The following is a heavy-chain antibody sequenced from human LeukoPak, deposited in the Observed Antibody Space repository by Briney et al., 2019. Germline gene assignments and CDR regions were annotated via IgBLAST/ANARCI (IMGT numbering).Heavy chain of an antibody. D-gene: IGHD3-9*01. CDR2: ISAYNGNT. Sequence: EASVKVSCKASGYTFTSYGISWVRQAPGQGLEWMGWISAYNGNTNYAQKLQGRVTMTTDTSTSTAYMELRSLRSDDTAVYYCAREYPYYDILTERGMDYYYGMDVWGQGTTVTVSS. J-gene: IGHJ6*02. CDR3: AREYPYYDILTERGMDYYYGMDV. CDR1: GYTFTSYG. V-gene: IGHV1-18*01.